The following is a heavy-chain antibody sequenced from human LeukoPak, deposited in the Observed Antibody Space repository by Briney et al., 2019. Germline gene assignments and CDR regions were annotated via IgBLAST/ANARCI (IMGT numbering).Heavy chain of an antibody. CDR2: ITTHGGST. CDR3: ARDWNYGSGGTFDY. J-gene: IGHJ4*02. V-gene: IGHV3-64*02. CDR1: GFTFSSFV. D-gene: IGHD3-10*01. Sequence: GGSLRLSCVASGFTFSSFVMHWVRQAPGEGLEYVSAITTHGGSTYYADSVKGRFTISRDNSNNTLYLQMGSLRAEDTAVYYCARDWNYGSGGTFDYWGQGTLVTVSS.